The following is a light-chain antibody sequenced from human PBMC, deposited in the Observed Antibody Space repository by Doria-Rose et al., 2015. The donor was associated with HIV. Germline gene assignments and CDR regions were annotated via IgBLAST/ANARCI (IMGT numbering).Light chain of an antibody. CDR3: ALWYSTHYV. CDR1: TGAVTTSNY. CDR2: GTN. J-gene: IGLJ1*01. Sequence: AVVTQESALTTSPGETVTLTCRSSTGAVTTSNYANWVQEKPDHLFTGLIGGTNNRAPGVPARFSGYLIGDKAALTITGAQTEDDAMYFCALWYSTHYVFGGGTKVTVL. V-gene: IGLV7-46*01.